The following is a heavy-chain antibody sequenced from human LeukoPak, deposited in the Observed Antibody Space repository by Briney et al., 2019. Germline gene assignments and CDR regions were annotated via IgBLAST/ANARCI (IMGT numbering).Heavy chain of an antibody. CDR2: INPSGGST. CDR3: ARDRVELMGNSGYERYFDY. V-gene: IGHV1-46*01. CDR1: GYTFTSYY. Sequence: ASVKVSCKASGYTFTSYYMHWVRQAPGQGLEWMGIINPSGGSTSYAQKFRGRVTMTRDTSTSTVYMELSSLRSEDTAVYYCARDRVELMGNSGYERYFDYWGQGTLVTVSS. D-gene: IGHD5-12*01. J-gene: IGHJ4*02.